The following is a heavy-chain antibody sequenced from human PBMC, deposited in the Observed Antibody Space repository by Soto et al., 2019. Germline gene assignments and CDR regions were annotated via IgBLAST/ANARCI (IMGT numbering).Heavy chain of an antibody. CDR1: GFTFSSYA. D-gene: IGHD2-15*01. V-gene: IGHV3-23*01. J-gene: IGHJ4*02. Sequence: EVQLLESGGGLVQPGGSLRLSCAASGFTFSSYAMSWVRQAPGKGLEWVSAISGSGGSTYYADSVKGRFTISRDNSKNTLYLQRNRLRAEDTAVYYCAKGMRGGDIVVVVAAIFDYWGQGTLVTVSS. CDR2: ISGSGGST. CDR3: AKGMRGGDIVVVVAAIFDY.